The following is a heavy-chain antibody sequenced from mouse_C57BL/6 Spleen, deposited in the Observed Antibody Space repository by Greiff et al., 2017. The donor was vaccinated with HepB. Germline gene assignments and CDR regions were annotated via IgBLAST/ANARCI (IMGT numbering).Heavy chain of an antibody. Sequence: QVQLQQPGAEPVRPGSSVKLSCKASGYTFTSYWMHWVKQRPIQGLEWIGNIDPSDSETHYNQKFKDKATLTVDKSSSTAYMQLSSLTSEDSAVYYCATTVVANFDVWGTGTTVTVSS. V-gene: IGHV1-52*01. J-gene: IGHJ1*03. CDR3: ATTVVANFDV. D-gene: IGHD1-1*01. CDR1: GYTFTSYW. CDR2: IDPSDSET.